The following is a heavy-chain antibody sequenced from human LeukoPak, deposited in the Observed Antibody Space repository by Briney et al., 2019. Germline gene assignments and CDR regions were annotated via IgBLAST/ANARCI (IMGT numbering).Heavy chain of an antibody. Sequence: GGSLRLSCAASGFTFSMYWMTWVRQAPGKGLEWVANIKQDESEKYYVGSVKGRFTISRDHSQSTVDLQMNTLGGADTAVYYCVRSPTYYNMDVWGKGTTVTVSS. CDR1: GFTFSMYW. V-gene: IGHV3-7*01. J-gene: IGHJ6*03. CDR3: VRSPTYYNMDV. CDR2: IKQDESEK.